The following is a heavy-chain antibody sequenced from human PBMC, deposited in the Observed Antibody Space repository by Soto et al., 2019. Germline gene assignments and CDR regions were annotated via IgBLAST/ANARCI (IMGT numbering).Heavy chain of an antibody. V-gene: IGHV3-30*18. J-gene: IGHJ3*02. CDR3: AKGSGGSCYSGAFDI. CDR2: ISYDGSNK. D-gene: IGHD2-15*01. Sequence: PGGSLRLSCAASGFTFSSYGMHWVRQAPGKGLEWVAVISYDGSNKYYADSVKGRFTISRDNSKNTLYLQMNSLRAEDTAVYYCAKGSGGSCYSGAFDIWGQGTMVTVSS. CDR1: GFTFSSYG.